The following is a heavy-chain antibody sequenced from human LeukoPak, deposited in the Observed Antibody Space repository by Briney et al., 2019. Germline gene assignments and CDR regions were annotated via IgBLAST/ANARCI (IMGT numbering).Heavy chain of an antibody. D-gene: IGHD1-26*01. CDR3: ARRSGSYFDY. CDR2: INHSGST. CDR1: GGSFSGYY. J-gene: IGHJ4*02. V-gene: IGHV4-34*01. Sequence: SETLSLTCAVYGGSFSGYYWSWIRQPPGKGLEWIGEINHSGSTNYNPSLKSRVTISVDTSENQFSLKLSSVAAADTAVYYCARRSGSYFDYWGQGTLVTVSS.